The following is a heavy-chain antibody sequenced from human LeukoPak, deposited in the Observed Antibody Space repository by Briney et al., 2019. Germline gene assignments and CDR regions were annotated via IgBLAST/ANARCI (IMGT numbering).Heavy chain of an antibody. V-gene: IGHV3-23*01. CDR3: ARGRMVRGAIIPHDY. D-gene: IGHD3-10*01. Sequence: GGSLRLSCAASGFTFSSYGMSWIRQAPGKGLEWVSGISGSGDSTYYADSVKGRFIISRDNSKNTLYLQMNSLRAEDTAVYYCARGRMVRGAIIPHDYWGQGTLVTVSS. CDR2: ISGSGDST. CDR1: GFTFSSYG. J-gene: IGHJ4*02.